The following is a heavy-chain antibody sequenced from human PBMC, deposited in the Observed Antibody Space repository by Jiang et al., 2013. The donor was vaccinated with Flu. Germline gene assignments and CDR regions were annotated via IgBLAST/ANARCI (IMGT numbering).Heavy chain of an antibody. CDR2: INPNSGGT. V-gene: IGHV1-2*02. J-gene: IGHJ4*02. CDR1: GYTFTDYY. CDR3: AKACRERFLEWCSDY. D-gene: IGHD3-3*01. Sequence: GAEVKKPGASVKVSCKASGYTFTDYYMHWVRQAPGQGLEWMGWINPNSGGTNYAQKFQGRVTMTRDTSISTAYMELSRLRSDDTAVYYCAKACRERFLEWCSDYWGQGTLVTVSS.